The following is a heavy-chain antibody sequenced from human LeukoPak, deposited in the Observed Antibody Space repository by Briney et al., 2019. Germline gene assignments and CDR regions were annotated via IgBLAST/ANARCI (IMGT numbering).Heavy chain of an antibody. J-gene: IGHJ6*02. CDR2: INTNSGGT. CDR1: GYTFIDFY. Sequence: GASVKVSCKASGYTFIDFYMHWVRQAPGQGLEWMGWINTNSGGTNYAQKFQGRVTMTRDTSISTAYMELSRLRSDDTAVYYCARDRGETAGYRYGYDLYYYYGMDVWGQGTTVTVSS. D-gene: IGHD5-18*01. V-gene: IGHV1-2*02. CDR3: ARDRGETAGYRYGYDLYYYYGMDV.